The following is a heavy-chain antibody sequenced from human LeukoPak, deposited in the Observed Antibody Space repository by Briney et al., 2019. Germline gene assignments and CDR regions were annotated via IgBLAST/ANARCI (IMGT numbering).Heavy chain of an antibody. Sequence: SETLSPTCSVSGGSISSGDYYWSWIRQPPGKGLEWIGYIYYSGSTYYNPSLKSRVTISVETSKNQFSLRLSSVTAADTAVYYCARVYYDSSNYYYVLSWGQGTLVTVSS. CDR2: IYYSGST. J-gene: IGHJ4*02. V-gene: IGHV4-30-4*08. D-gene: IGHD3-22*01. CDR1: GGSISSGDYY. CDR3: ARVYYDSSNYYYVLS.